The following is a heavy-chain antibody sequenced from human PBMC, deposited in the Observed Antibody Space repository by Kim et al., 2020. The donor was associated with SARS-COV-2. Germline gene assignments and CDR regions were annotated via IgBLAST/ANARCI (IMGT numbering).Heavy chain of an antibody. D-gene: IGHD3-22*01. CDR3: ARDLLFYYDSFPWFDP. J-gene: IGHJ5*02. V-gene: IGHV1-69*04. Sequence: KFQGRVTITADKSTSTAYMELSSLRSEDTAVYYCARDLLFYYDSFPWFDPWGQGTLVTVSS.